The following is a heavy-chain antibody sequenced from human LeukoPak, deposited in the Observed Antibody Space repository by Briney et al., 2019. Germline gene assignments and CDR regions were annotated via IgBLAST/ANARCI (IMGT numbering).Heavy chain of an antibody. CDR3: AKDRHSSSWYYFDY. D-gene: IGHD6-13*01. CDR2: ISGSGGST. CDR1: GFTFSSYA. J-gene: IGHJ4*02. V-gene: IGHV3-23*01. Sequence: GGSLRLSCAASGFTFSSYAMSWVRQAPGKGLEWVSAISGSGGSTYYADSVKGRFTISRDNSKNTLYLQMNSLRAEDTAVYYSAKDRHSSSWYYFDYWGQGTLVTVSS.